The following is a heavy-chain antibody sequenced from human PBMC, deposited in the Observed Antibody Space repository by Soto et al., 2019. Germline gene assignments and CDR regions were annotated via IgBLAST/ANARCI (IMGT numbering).Heavy chain of an antibody. CDR2: IYYSGST. J-gene: IGHJ3*02. V-gene: IGHV4-59*08. CDR1: GGSISSYY. D-gene: IGHD3-3*01. Sequence: TLSLTCTVSGGSISSYYWSWIRQPPGKGLEWIGYIYYSGSTNYNPSLKSRVTISVDTSKNQFSLKLSSVTAADTAVYYCARHEKDEYYDFWSGYNGDAFDIWGQGTMVTVSS. CDR3: ARHEKDEYYDFWSGYNGDAFDI.